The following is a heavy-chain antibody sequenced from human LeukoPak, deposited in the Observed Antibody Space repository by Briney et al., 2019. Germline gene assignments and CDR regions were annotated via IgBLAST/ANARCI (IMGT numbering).Heavy chain of an antibody. CDR1: RYTFTSYA. CDR3: ARGSSGWYDFDY. Sequence: ASAKVSCKASRYTFTSYAMHWVRQAPGQRLEWMGWINAGNGNTKYSQKFQGRVTITRDTSASTAYMELSSLRSEDTAVYYCARGSSGWYDFDYWGQGTLVTVSS. CDR2: INAGNGNT. J-gene: IGHJ4*02. D-gene: IGHD6-19*01. V-gene: IGHV1-3*01.